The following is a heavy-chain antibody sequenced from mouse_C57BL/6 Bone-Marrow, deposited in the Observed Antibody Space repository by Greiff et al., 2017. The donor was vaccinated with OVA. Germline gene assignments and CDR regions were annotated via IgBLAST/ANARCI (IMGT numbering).Heavy chain of an antibody. J-gene: IGHJ2*01. CDR1: GYTFTDYN. CDR2: INPNNGGT. CDR3: ARWGSSYVRSYCDY. V-gene: IGHV1-18*01. D-gene: IGHD1-1*01. Sequence: EVHLQQSGPELVKPGASVKIPCKASGYTFTDYNMDWVKQSHGKSLEWIGDINPNNGGTIYNQKFKGKATLTVDKSSSTAYMELRSLTSEDTAVYYCARWGSSYVRSYCDYWGQGTTLTVSS.